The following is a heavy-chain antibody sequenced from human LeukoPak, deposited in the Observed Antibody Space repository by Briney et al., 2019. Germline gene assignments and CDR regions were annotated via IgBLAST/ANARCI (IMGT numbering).Heavy chain of an antibody. CDR2: IDPSGGST. Sequence: ASVKVSCKASGYKFTGCYMQWVRQAPGQGLEWMGVIDPSGGSTSYAQKFQGRVTMTRDTSTNTVYMELSSLRSEDTAVYYCARVYGDSGYGMDVWGQGTTVTVS. CDR3: ARVYGDSGYGMDV. J-gene: IGHJ6*02. D-gene: IGHD4-17*01. V-gene: IGHV1-46*01. CDR1: GYKFTGCY.